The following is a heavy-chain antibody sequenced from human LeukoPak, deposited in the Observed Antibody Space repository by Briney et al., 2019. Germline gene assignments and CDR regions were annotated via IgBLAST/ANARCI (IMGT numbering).Heavy chain of an antibody. CDR1: GASISSSSNN. Sequence: SETLSLTCTASGASISSSSNNWGWIRQPPGKGLEWIGTIYYSGSTYYNPSLKSRVTISVDKSKNQFSLKLSSVTAADTAVYYCARHVYDYSSLPYYFDYWGQGTLVTVSS. CDR3: ARHVYDYSSLPYYFDY. V-gene: IGHV4-39*01. J-gene: IGHJ4*02. CDR2: IYYSGST. D-gene: IGHD4-11*01.